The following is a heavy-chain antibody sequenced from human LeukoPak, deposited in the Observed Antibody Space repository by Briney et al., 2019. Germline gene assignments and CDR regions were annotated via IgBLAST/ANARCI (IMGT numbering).Heavy chain of an antibody. Sequence: GASVKVSCKASGYTFTRYDINWVRQATGQGLEWMGWINLKSGNTGHAQKFQGRVTITRDTSISTVYLELSSLRSEDTALHFCTRVDGSPDYWGQGTLVAVSS. J-gene: IGHJ4*02. CDR1: GYTFTRYD. CDR2: INLKSGNT. CDR3: TRVDGSPDY. V-gene: IGHV1-8*03. D-gene: IGHD2-15*01.